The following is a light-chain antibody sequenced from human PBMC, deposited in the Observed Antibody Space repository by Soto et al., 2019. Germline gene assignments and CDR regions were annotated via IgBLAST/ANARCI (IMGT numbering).Light chain of an antibody. CDR3: QQFNSHSRT. Sequence: DIQMTQSPSTLSASVGDRVTITCRASQSISSWLAWYQRKPGKAPKLLIYKASNLESGVPSRFSGSGSGTEFTLTISTLQPDDFATYYCQQFNSHSRTFGQGTKLEIQ. CDR1: QSISSW. V-gene: IGKV1-5*03. J-gene: IGKJ2*02. CDR2: KAS.